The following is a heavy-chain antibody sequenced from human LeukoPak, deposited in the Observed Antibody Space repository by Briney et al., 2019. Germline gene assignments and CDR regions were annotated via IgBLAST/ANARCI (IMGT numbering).Heavy chain of an antibody. D-gene: IGHD1-7*01. Sequence: ASVKVSCKASGYTFTCYYMHWVRQAPGQGLEWMGWINPNNGGTNYAQKYQGRVTMTSDTSNTSAYMELRRLRSDDTAVYYCARVPRGNYYFDYWGQGTLVTVSS. CDR3: ARVPRGNYYFDY. V-gene: IGHV1-2*02. J-gene: IGHJ4*02. CDR2: INPNNGGT. CDR1: GYTFTCYY.